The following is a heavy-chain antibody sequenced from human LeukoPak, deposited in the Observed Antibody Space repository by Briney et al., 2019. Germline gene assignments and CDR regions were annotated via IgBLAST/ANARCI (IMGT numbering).Heavy chain of an antibody. Sequence: GGSLRLSCAASGFTFSSYWMHWVRQAPGKGLVWVSRIDSDGSSTSYADSVKGRFTISRDNAKNTLYLQMNSLRAEDTAVYYCARQYYYDSGVYWGQGTLVTVSS. CDR1: GFTFSSYW. CDR2: IDSDGSST. J-gene: IGHJ4*02. V-gene: IGHV3-74*01. D-gene: IGHD3-22*01. CDR3: ARQYYYDSGVY.